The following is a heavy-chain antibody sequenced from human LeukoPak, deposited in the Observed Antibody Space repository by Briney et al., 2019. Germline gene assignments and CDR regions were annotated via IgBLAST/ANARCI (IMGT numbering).Heavy chain of an antibody. V-gene: IGHV3-7*01. Sequence: GGSLRLSCAASGFPFSSYSMNWVRQAPGKGLEWVANIKEDGTEKNLVDSVKGRFTISRDNTKNLLFLEMNNLRGDDTAIYYCVRESRPGGAMGLYHNLDYWGQGTLVAVSS. J-gene: IGHJ4*02. CDR1: GFPFSSYS. CDR2: IKEDGTEK. D-gene: IGHD1-1*01. CDR3: VRESRPGGAMGLYHNLDY.